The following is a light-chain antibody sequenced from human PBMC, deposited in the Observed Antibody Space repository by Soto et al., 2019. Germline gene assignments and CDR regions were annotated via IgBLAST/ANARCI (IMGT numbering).Light chain of an antibody. CDR3: MQGTPWPPT. V-gene: IGKV2-30*01. Sequence: DVVMTQSPLSLPVTLGQPASISCRSNQSLVYRDGDTYLNWFHQRPGRSPRRLIYKVSNRDSGVPDRFSGTGSGTDFTLKISRVEAEDVGVYYCMQGTPWPPTFGQGTKVEI. J-gene: IGKJ1*01. CDR1: QSLVYRDGDTY. CDR2: KVS.